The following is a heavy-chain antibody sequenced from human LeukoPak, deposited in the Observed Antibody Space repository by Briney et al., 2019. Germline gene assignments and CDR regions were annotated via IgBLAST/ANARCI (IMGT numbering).Heavy chain of an antibody. CDR1: GYTFTGYY. D-gene: IGHD3-3*01. V-gene: IGHV1-2*02. Sequence: GASVKVSCKASGYTFTGYYMHWVRQAPGQGLEWMGWINPNSGGTNYAQKFQGRVTMTRDTSISTAYMELSRLRSDDTAVYYCARERGPIFGVVIIHGWFDPWGQGTLVTVSS. J-gene: IGHJ5*02. CDR3: ARERGPIFGVVIIHGWFDP. CDR2: INPNSGGT.